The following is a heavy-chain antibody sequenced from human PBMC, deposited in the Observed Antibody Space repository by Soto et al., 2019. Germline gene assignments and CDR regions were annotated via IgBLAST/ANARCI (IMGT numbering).Heavy chain of an antibody. J-gene: IGHJ6*03. Sequence: GGSLRLSCAASGFTFSNAWMSWVRQAPGKGLEWVGRIKSKTDGGTTDYAAPVKGRFTISRDDSKNTLYLQMNSLKTEDTAVYYCTTLEEPAAIWGGYYYYYYMDVWGKGTTVTVSS. CDR3: TTLEEPAAIWGGYYYYYYMDV. CDR2: IKSKTDGGTT. V-gene: IGHV3-15*01. D-gene: IGHD2-2*02. CDR1: GFTFSNAW.